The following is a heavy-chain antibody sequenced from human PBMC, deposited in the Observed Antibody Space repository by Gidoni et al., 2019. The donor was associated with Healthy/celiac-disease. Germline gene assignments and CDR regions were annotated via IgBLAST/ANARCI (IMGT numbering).Heavy chain of an antibody. D-gene: IGHD4-17*01. CDR2: GST. CDR3: ARERTTVYYYYGMDV. J-gene: IGHJ6*02. Sequence: GSTYYADSVKGRFPISRDNSKNTLYLQMNSLRAEDTAVYYCARERTTVYYYYGMDVWGQGTTVTVSS. V-gene: IGHV3-66*01.